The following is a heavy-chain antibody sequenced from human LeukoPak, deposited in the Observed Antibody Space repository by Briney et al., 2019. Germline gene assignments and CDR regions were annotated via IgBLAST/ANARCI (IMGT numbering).Heavy chain of an antibody. CDR2: IIPIFGTA. V-gene: IGHV1-69*13. D-gene: IGHD3-22*01. J-gene: IGHJ4*02. CDR3: ARDRHYYDSSGYNY. Sequence: AAVKVSCKASGGTFSSYAISWVRQAPGQGLEWMGGIIPIFGTANYAQKFQGRVTITADESTSTAYMELSSLRSEDTAVYYCARDRHYYDSSGYNYWGQGTLVTVSS. CDR1: GGTFSSYA.